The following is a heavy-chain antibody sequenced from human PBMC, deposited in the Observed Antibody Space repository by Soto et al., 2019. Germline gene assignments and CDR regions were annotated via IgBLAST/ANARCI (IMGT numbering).Heavy chain of an antibody. J-gene: IGHJ4*02. D-gene: IGHD3-9*01. CDR3: AKDPTRARLVTDYFDY. V-gene: IGHV3-30*18. CDR2: ISYDGSNK. CDR1: GFTFSSYG. Sequence: ESGGGVVQPGRSLRLSCAASGFTFSSYGMHWVRQAPGKGLEWVAVISYDGSNKYYADSVKGRFTISRDNSKNTLYLQMNSLRAEDTAVYYCAKDPTRARLVTDYFDYWGQGTLVTVSS.